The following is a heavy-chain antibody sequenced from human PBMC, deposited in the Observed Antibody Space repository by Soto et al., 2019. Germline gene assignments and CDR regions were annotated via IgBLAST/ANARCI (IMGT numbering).Heavy chain of an antibody. D-gene: IGHD6-19*01. CDR3: ARDLSAVAGTQAFDI. V-gene: IGHV1-69*08. CDR1: GDSFSSYT. CDR2: IVPLLGTT. Sequence: QVQLVQSGAAVEKPGSSVKICCKASGDSFSSYTLSWMRQAPGHGLEWMGRIVPLLGTTNYAQKFQGSVTFTADKSTSTVYMEVRSLRSEDTALYYCARDLSAVAGTQAFDIWGQGTMVIVSS. J-gene: IGHJ3*02.